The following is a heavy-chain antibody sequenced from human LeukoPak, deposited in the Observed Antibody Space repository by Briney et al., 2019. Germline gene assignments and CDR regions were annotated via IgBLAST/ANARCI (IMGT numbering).Heavy chain of an antibody. V-gene: IGHV1-18*01. J-gene: IGHJ3*02. D-gene: IGHD6-19*01. CDR1: GYTFTSYG. Sequence: ASVKVSCKASGYTFTSYGISWVRQAPGQGLEWMGWISAYNGNTNYAQKLQGRVTMTEDTSTDTAYMELSSLRSEDTAVYYCATASIAVAGSNDAFDIWGQGTMVTVSS. CDR2: ISAYNGNT. CDR3: ATASIAVAGSNDAFDI.